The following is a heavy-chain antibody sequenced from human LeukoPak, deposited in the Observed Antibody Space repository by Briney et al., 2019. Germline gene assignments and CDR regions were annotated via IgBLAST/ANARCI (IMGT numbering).Heavy chain of an antibody. Sequence: SETLSLTCTVSGGSISSYYWSWIRQPPGKGLEWIGYIHYSGSTNYNPSLKSRGTISVDTSKNQFSLKLSSVTAADTAVYYCASHNYYDSSGQAGYWGQGTLVTVSS. CDR3: ASHNYYDSSGQAGY. J-gene: IGHJ4*02. CDR2: IHYSGST. V-gene: IGHV4-59*08. CDR1: GGSISSYY. D-gene: IGHD3-22*01.